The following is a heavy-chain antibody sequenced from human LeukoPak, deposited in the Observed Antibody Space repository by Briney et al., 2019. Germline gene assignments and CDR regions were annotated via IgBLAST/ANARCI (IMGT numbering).Heavy chain of an antibody. CDR2: ISHDGSES. D-gene: IGHD4-17*01. J-gene: IGHJ3*02. V-gene: IGHV3-30*14. CDR1: GFTFSSHA. CDR3: ARETPTVTSDAFDI. Sequence: PEGSLRLSCAASGFTFSSHAMVWVRQAPGKGLEWVSFISHDGSESFHTESVKGRFTISRDNSKNTLYLQMGSLRAEDMAVYYCARETPTVTSDAFDIWGQGTMVTVSS.